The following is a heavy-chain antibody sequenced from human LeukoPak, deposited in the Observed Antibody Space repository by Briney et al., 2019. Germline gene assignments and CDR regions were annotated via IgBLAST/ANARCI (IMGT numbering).Heavy chain of an antibody. J-gene: IGHJ4*02. CDR1: GYTFTSYA. CDR3: ARHPDRAAAGTGFDY. D-gene: IGHD6-13*01. CDR2: INAGNGNT. Sequence: ASVKVSCKASGYTFTSYAMHWVRQAPGQRLEWMGWINAGNGNTKYSQKFQSRVTITRDTSASTAYMELSSLRSEDTAVYYCARHPDRAAAGTGFDYWGQGTLVTVSS. V-gene: IGHV1-3*01.